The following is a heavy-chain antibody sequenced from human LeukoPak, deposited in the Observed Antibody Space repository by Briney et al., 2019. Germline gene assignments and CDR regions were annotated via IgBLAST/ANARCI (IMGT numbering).Heavy chain of an antibody. Sequence: SETLSLTCTVSGGSISSGDYYWSWIRQPPGKGLEWIGYFYYSGSTYYNPSLKSRVTISVDTSKNQFSLKLSSVTAADTAVYYCARYPYRAAAGTGAEYFQHWGQGTLVTVST. D-gene: IGHD6-13*01. CDR3: ARYPYRAAAGTGAEYFQH. CDR1: GGSISSGDYY. V-gene: IGHV4-30-4*08. J-gene: IGHJ1*01. CDR2: FYYSGST.